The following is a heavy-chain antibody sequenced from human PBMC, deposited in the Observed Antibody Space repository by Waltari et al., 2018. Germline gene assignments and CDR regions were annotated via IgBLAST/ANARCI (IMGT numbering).Heavy chain of an antibody. Sequence: QVQLQQWGAGLLQPSETLSLTCAVYGGSFGGSYWSWIRQPTGKGLEWIGEINHSGSTNYNPSLKSRVTISVDTSKNQFSLKLSSVTAADTAVYYCARYCSSTSCPYYYGMDVWGQGTTVTVSS. CDR3: ARYCSSTSCPYYYGMDV. J-gene: IGHJ6*02. CDR1: GGSFGGSY. D-gene: IGHD2-2*01. CDR2: INHSGST. V-gene: IGHV4-34*01.